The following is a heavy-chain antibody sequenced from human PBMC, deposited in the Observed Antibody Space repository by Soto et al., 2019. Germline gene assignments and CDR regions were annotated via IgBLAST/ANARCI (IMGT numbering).Heavy chain of an antibody. Sequence: EVQLLGSGGGLVQPGGSLRLSCAASGFTFSSYAMTWVRQAPGKGLEWVSTITGSGRTTYYADPVKGRFTISRDNAMNTFYLQMNSLRAGDTAVYFCAKYGTSFGGVDYLDDWGQGTVVTVSS. CDR1: GFTFSSYA. CDR3: AKYGTSFGGVDYLDD. J-gene: IGHJ4*02. CDR2: ITGSGRTT. D-gene: IGHD2-21*01. V-gene: IGHV3-23*01.